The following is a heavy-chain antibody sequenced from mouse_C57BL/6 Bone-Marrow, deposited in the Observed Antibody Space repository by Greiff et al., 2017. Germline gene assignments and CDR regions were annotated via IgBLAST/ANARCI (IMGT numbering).Heavy chain of an antibody. CDR2: IYPGDGDT. CDR1: GYAFSSSW. Sequence: VTLMESGPELVKPGASVKISCKASGYAFSSSWMNWVKQRPGKGLEWIGRIYPGDGDTNYNGKFKGKATLTADNSSSTAYMQLSSLTSEDSAVYFCAPYDGYFYFDYWGQGTTLTVSS. J-gene: IGHJ2*01. V-gene: IGHV1-82*01. D-gene: IGHD2-3*01. CDR3: APYDGYFYFDY.